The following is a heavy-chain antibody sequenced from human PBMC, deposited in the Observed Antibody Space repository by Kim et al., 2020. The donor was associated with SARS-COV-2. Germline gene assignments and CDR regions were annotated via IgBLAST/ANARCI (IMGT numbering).Heavy chain of an antibody. CDR3: ARGRGSSASGYFDY. J-gene: IGHJ4*02. CDR1: GFTFSSYW. Sequence: GGSLRLSCAASGFTFSSYWMHWVRQAPGKGLVWVSRVKTDGSSTDYADSVKGRFTISRDNAKNTLYLQMISLRAEDTAVYYCARGRGSSASGYFDYWGQG. V-gene: IGHV3-74*01. D-gene: IGHD5-12*01. CDR2: VKTDGSST.